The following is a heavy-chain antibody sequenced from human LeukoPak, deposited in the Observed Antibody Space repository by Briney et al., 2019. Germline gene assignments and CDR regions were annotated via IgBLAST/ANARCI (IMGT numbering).Heavy chain of an antibody. CDR2: IYTSGNT. Sequence: SETLSLTCTVSGGSFSSDIYYWSWIRQPAGKGLEWIGRIYTSGNTNYDPSLKSRVTISIDTSTNQFSLKLSSVTAADTAVYYCARVPSAYCGGDCYLHAFDIWGQGTMVTVSS. V-gene: IGHV4-61*02. CDR1: GGSFSSDIYY. D-gene: IGHD2-21*02. J-gene: IGHJ3*02. CDR3: ARVPSAYCGGDCYLHAFDI.